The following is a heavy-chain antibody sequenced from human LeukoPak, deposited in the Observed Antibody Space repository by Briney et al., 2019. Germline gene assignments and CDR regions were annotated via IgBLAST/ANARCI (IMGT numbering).Heavy chain of an antibody. D-gene: IGHD6-19*01. CDR1: GFTLSDHY. J-gene: IGHJ4*02. Sequence: PGGSLRLSCAASGFTLSDHYIDWVRQAPGKGLEWVGRTRDKTNGYATEYAASVKGRFSISRDDSKNSLYLQMNSPKTEDTAVYYCIRLRYNSVWDVDYWGQGTLVTVSS. CDR3: IRLRYNSVWDVDY. CDR2: TRDKTNGYAT. V-gene: IGHV3-72*01.